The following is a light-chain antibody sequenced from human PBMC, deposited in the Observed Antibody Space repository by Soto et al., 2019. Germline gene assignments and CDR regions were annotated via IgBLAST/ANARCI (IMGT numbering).Light chain of an antibody. J-gene: IGKJ2*01. CDR3: QQYGTSPRT. V-gene: IGKV3-15*01. CDR2: GAS. Sequence: EIVMTQSPATLSVAPGEGASLSCRASQSFRGLLAWYQQKPGQAPRLLIYGASTRATGIPARFSGSGSGTEFTLTISSLQSEDFAVYYCQQYGTSPRTFGQGTKVDI. CDR1: QSFRGL.